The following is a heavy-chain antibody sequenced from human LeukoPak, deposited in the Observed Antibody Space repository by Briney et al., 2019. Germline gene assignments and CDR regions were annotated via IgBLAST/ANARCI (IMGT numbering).Heavy chain of an antibody. CDR1: GFTFSSYA. J-gene: IGHJ4*02. CDR3: AKSFIVGAKVPGLDY. D-gene: IGHD1-26*01. CDR2: ISTSGDRT. Sequence: GGSLRLSCAASGFTFSSYAMSWVRQAPGKGLEWVSAISTSGDRTYYADSVKGRFTISRDSSKNTLYMQMNSLRAEDTAVYYCAKSFIVGAKVPGLDYWGQGTLVTVSS. V-gene: IGHV3-23*01.